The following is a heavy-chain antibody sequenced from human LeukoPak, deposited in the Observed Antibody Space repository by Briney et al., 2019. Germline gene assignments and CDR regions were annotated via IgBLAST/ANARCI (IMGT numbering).Heavy chain of an antibody. V-gene: IGHV4-39*07. CDR3: ARRHGDYEGYYYYMDV. CDR1: GDSISSSDYY. D-gene: IGHD4-17*01. Sequence: SETLSLTCTVSGDSISSSDYYWGWIRQPPGKGLEWIGSIYFSGNTYYNPSLKSRLTISVDTSKNQVSLKLRSVTAADTAVYYCARRHGDYEGYYYYMDVWGKGTTVTVSS. J-gene: IGHJ6*03. CDR2: IYFSGNT.